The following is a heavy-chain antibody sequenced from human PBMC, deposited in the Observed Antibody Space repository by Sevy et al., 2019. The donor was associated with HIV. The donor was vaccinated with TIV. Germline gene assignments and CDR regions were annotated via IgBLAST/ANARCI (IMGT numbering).Heavy chain of an antibody. J-gene: IGHJ4*02. CDR3: ARDPRMYGDYLLAYFDS. D-gene: IGHD2-8*01. CDR2: IKQDASEI. V-gene: IGHV3-7*01. CDR1: AFTFSNYW. Sequence: GGSLRLSCAASAFTFSNYWMTWVRQAPGKGLEWVAYIKQDASEIYYVDSVKGRFIISRDNAENSLYLQMDSLRAEDTAVYYCARDPRMYGDYLLAYFDSWGQGTLVTVSS.